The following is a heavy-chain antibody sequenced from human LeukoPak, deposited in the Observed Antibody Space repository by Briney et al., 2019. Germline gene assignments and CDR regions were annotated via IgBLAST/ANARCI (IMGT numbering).Heavy chain of an antibody. Sequence: SQTLSLTCTVSGGSISSGSYYWSWIRQPAGKGLEWIGRIYTSGSTNYNPSLKSRVTISVDTSKNQFSLKLSSVTAADTAVYYCARDRPGGCSSTSCSNWSQGTLVTVSS. V-gene: IGHV4-61*02. CDR1: GGSISSGSYY. CDR3: ARDRPGGCSSTSCSN. CDR2: IYTSGST. D-gene: IGHD2-2*01. J-gene: IGHJ4*02.